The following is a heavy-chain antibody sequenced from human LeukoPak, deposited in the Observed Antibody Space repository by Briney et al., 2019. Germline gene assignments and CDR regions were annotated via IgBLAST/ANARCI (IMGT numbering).Heavy chain of an antibody. V-gene: IGHV3-30*18. D-gene: IGHD6-13*01. CDR1: GFIFRNYA. CDR2: GSHEGRNK. CDR3: AKDRDSSTWSFFDF. Sequence: GRSLRLSCVASGFIFRNYAMRWVRQAPGKGLEWVSVGSHEGRNKIYGDSVKGRFTLSRDNSKNTVYLQMDNLRPEDTAVYYGAKDRDSSTWSFFDFWGRGPLVTVSS. J-gene: IGHJ4*02.